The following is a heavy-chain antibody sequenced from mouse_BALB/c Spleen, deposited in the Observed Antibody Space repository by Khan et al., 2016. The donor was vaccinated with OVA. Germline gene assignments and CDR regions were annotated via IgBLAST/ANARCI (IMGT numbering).Heavy chain of an antibody. Sequence: VQLQESGPELKKPGETVKISCKASGYTFTNYGMNWVKQSPGKALKWMGWINTYTGEPTYADDFKGRFAFSLETSASTAYLQINNLKNEDTATYFCARSPYFSYTLDHWGQGTSVTVSS. CDR1: GYTFTNYG. CDR2: INTYTGEP. D-gene: IGHD2-10*01. V-gene: IGHV9-3-1*01. CDR3: ARSPYFSYTLDH. J-gene: IGHJ4*01.